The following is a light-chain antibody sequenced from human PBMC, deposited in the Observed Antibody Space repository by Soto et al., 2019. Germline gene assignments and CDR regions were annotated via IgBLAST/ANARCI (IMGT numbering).Light chain of an antibody. CDR3: QQYSSSPPT. CDR2: GAT. V-gene: IGKV3-20*01. CDR1: QSVSSNY. Sequence: EIELTQSPGTLSLSPGERATLSCRASQSVSSNYVACYQRKPGQAPRLLIYGATSWATGIPNRFSGSGSGTDFTLTITRLEPEDFAVYYCQQYSSSPPTFGQGTKVEIK. J-gene: IGKJ1*01.